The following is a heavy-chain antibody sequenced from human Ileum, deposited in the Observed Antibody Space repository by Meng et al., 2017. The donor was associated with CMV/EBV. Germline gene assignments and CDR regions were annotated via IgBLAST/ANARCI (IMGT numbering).Heavy chain of an antibody. CDR2: ISYDGSNK. CDR1: GFTFSSYA. D-gene: IGHD2-2*01. V-gene: IGHV3-30*04. Sequence: GESLKISCAASGFTFSSYAMHWVRQAPGKGLEWVAVISYDGSNKYYADSVKGRFTISRDNSKNTLYLQMNSLRAEDTAVYYCARGSLSYQLLKYYFDYWGQGTLVTVPS. J-gene: IGHJ4*02. CDR3: ARGSLSYQLLKYYFDY.